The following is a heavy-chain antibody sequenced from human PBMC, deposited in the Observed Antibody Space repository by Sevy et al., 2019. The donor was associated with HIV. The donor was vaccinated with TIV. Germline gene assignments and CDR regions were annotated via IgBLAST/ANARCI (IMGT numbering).Heavy chain of an antibody. CDR1: GFTFDDYA. CDR3: AKDIHSSSSPYYFDY. D-gene: IGHD6-6*01. J-gene: IGHJ4*02. Sequence: GGSLRLSCAASGFTFDDYAMHWVRQAPGKGLEWVSGISWNSGSIGYADSVKGRFTISRYNAKNSLYLQMNSLRAEDTALYYCAKDIHSSSSPYYFDYWGQGTLVTVSS. CDR2: ISWNSGSI. V-gene: IGHV3-9*01.